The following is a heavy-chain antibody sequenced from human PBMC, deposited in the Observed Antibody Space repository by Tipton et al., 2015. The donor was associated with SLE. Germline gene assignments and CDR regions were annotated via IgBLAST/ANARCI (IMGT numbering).Heavy chain of an antibody. CDR2: IYYSGST. CDR3: RLITITSLFDY. V-gene: IGHV4-39*07. D-gene: IGHD3-16*01. CDR1: GGSISSSSYY. J-gene: IGHJ4*02. Sequence: TLSLTCTVSGGSISSSSYYWGWIRQPPGKGLEWIGSIYYSGSTYYNPSLKRRVTISVDTSKNQFSLKLSPVTAAVTAVYYCRLITITSLFDYWGQGTLVTVSS.